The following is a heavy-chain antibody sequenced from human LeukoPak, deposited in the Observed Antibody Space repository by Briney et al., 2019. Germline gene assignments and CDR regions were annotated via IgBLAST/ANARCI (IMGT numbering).Heavy chain of an antibody. D-gene: IGHD2-15*01. J-gene: IGHJ4*02. CDR3: ARLVVVAATR. Sequence: PSETLSLTCTVSGGSISSSSYYWGWIRQPPGKGLEWIGSIDYSGSTYYNPSLKSRVTISVDTSKNQFSLKLSSVTAADTAVYYCARLVVVAATRWGQGTLVTVSS. CDR1: GGSISSSSYY. CDR2: IDYSGST. V-gene: IGHV4-39*01.